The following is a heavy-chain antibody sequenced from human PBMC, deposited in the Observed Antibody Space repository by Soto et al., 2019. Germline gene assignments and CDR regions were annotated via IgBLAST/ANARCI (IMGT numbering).Heavy chain of an antibody. J-gene: IGHJ6*02. D-gene: IGHD6-13*01. CDR2: INHSGST. CDR3: ARGFRYSSSWYYYSYGMDV. Sequence: QVQLQQWGAGLLKPSETLSLTCAVYGGSFSGYYWSWIRQPPGKGLEWIGEINHSGSTNYNPSLKSRVTISVDASKNQLSLKLSSVTAADTAVYYCARGFRYSSSWYYYSYGMDVWGQGTTVTVSS. CDR1: GGSFSGYY. V-gene: IGHV4-34*01.